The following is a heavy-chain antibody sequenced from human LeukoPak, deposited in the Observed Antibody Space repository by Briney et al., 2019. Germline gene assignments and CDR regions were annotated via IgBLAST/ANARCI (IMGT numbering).Heavy chain of an antibody. J-gene: IGHJ4*02. CDR1: GFTFSSYA. V-gene: IGHV3-23*01. Sequence: GGSLRLSCAASGFTFSSYAMSWVRQAPGKGLEWVSGISGSGDNTYYADSVKGRFTISRDNSKNTLYVQVNSLGTEDTAAYYCAKGSYYDSSGSFNFDYWGQGTLVTVSS. CDR3: AKGSYYDSSGSFNFDY. CDR2: ISGSGDNT. D-gene: IGHD3-22*01.